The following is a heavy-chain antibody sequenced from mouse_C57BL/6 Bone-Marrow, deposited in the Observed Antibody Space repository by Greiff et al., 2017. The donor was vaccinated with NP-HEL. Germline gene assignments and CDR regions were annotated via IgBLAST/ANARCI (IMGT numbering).Heavy chain of an antibody. V-gene: IGHV1-81*01. CDR1: GYTFTSYG. CDR2: IYPRSGNT. Sequence: VQRVESGAELARPGASVKLSCKASGYTFTSYGISWVKQRTGQGLEWIGEIYPRSGNTYYNEKFKGKATLTADKSSSTAYMELRSLTSEDSAVYFCARRPWDFDYWGQGTTLTVSS. J-gene: IGHJ2*01. CDR3: ARRPWDFDY. D-gene: IGHD4-1*01.